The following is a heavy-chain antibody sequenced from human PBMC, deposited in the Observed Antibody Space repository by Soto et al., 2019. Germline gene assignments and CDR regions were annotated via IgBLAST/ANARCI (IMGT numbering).Heavy chain of an antibody. CDR1: GFTFSSYG. Sequence: GGSLRLSCAASGFTFSSYGMHWVRQAPGKGLEWVAVIWYDGSNKYYADSVKGRFTISRDNSKNTLYLQMNSLRAEDTAVYHCVRGYCSSTSCSDYGMDVWGQGTTVTVSS. D-gene: IGHD2-2*01. V-gene: IGHV3-33*01. CDR2: IWYDGSNK. CDR3: VRGYCSSTSCSDYGMDV. J-gene: IGHJ6*02.